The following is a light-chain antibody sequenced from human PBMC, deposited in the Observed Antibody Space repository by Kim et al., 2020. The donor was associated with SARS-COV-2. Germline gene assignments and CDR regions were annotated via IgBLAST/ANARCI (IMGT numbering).Light chain of an antibody. Sequence: SSELTQPPSVSVAPGKTARITCGGNNIGSKRVHWYQQKPGQAPVLVISYDSDRPSGIPERFSGSNSGNTATLTISRVEAGDEADYYCQVWDSGSDHPVFGGGTQLTVL. CDR1: NIGSKR. V-gene: IGLV3-21*04. CDR3: QVWDSGSDHPV. CDR2: YDS. J-gene: IGLJ2*01.